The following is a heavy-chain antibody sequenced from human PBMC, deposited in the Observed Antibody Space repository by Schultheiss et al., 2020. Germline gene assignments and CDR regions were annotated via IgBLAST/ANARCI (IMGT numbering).Heavy chain of an antibody. D-gene: IGHD3-22*01. CDR2: IYYSGST. Sequence: SQTLSLTCTVSGGSIRSYYWSWIRQPAGKGLEWIGYIYYSGSTNYNPSLKSRVTISVDTSKNQFSLKLSSVTAADTAVFYCARHTDSSGYYYFDYWGQGTLVTVSA. CDR1: GGSIRSYY. CDR3: ARHTDSSGYYYFDY. J-gene: IGHJ4*02. V-gene: IGHV4-59*08.